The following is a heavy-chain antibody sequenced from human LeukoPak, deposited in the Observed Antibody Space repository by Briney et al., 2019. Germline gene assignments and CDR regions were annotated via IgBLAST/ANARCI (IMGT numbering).Heavy chain of an antibody. CDR1: GFTFSSYG. CDR3: ARDNHLGYCSGGSCYGHDY. D-gene: IGHD2-15*01. Sequence: PGGSLRLSCAASGFTFSSYGMHWVRQAPGKGLGWVAVIWYDGSNKYYADSVKGRFTISRDNSKNTLYLQMNSLRAEDTAVYYCARDNHLGYCSGGSCYGHDYWGQGTLVTVSS. CDR2: IWYDGSNK. J-gene: IGHJ4*02. V-gene: IGHV3-33*01.